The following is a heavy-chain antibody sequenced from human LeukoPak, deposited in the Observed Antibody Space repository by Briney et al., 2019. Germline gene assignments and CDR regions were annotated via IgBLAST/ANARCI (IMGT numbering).Heavy chain of an antibody. V-gene: IGHV3-11*06. J-gene: IGHJ6*04. CDR2: ISSSSSYT. D-gene: IGHD5-18*01. CDR3: ARYTATLVGYYYYGMDV. CDR1: GFTFSDYY. Sequence: GGSLRLSCAASGFTFSDYYMSWIRQAPGKGLEGVSYISSSSSYTNYADSVKGRFTITRDNAKNSLYLQMNSLRAEDTAVYYCARYTATLVGYYYYGMDVWGKGTTVTVSS.